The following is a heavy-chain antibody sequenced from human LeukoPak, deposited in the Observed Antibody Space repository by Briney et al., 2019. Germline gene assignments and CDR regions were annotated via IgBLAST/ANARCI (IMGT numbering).Heavy chain of an antibody. CDR3: ARGLLIRSSGYYYFDY. CDR2: ISYDGSNK. V-gene: IGHV3-30-3*01. Sequence: GGSLRLSCAASGFTFSSYAMHWVRQAPGKGLEWVAVISYDGSNKYYADSAKGRFTISRDNSKNTLYLQMNSLRAEDTAVYYCARGLLIRSSGYYYFDYWGQGTLVTVSS. D-gene: IGHD3-22*01. J-gene: IGHJ4*02. CDR1: GFTFSSYA.